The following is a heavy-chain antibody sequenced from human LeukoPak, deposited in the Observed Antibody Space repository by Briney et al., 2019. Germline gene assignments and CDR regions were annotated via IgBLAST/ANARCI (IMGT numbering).Heavy chain of an antibody. D-gene: IGHD3-10*01. J-gene: IGHJ6*03. CDR2: IIPIFGTA. CDR1: GYTFTSYG. Sequence: GASVKVSCKASGYTFTSYGISWVRQAPGQGLEWMGGIIPIFGTANYAQKFQGRVTITADESTSTAYMELSSLRSEDTAVYYCARGRITMVRGVAQPHYYYYYMDVWGKGTTVTISS. V-gene: IGHV1-69*13. CDR3: ARGRITMVRGVAQPHYYYYYMDV.